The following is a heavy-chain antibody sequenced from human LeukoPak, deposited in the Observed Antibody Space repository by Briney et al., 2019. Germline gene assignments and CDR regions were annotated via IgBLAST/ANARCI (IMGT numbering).Heavy chain of an antibody. Sequence: PGGSLRLSCAASGFTVRSNYMSWVRQAPGKGLEWVSVIYSGGSTYYADSVKGRFTISRHNSKNTLYLQMNSLRAEDTAVYYCARVASSSWYDWFDPWGQGTLVTVSS. CDR3: ARVASSSWYDWFDP. CDR1: GFTVRSNY. J-gene: IGHJ5*02. D-gene: IGHD6-13*01. CDR2: IYSGGST. V-gene: IGHV3-53*04.